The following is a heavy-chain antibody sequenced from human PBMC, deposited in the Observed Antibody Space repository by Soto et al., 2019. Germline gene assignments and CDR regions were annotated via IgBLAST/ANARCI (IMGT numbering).Heavy chain of an antibody. Sequence: PGESLKLSCQGSGYSFTNYLIVWVRQMPGKGLEWMGLIYHGDSDTKYSPSFQGQVTISAAKSINTAFLQWRSLKPSDTDMYYCARRGAGRGHYYDGMDVWGQGTTVTVSS. CDR3: ARRGAGRGHYYDGMDV. J-gene: IGHJ6*02. D-gene: IGHD6-19*01. V-gene: IGHV5-51*01. CDR1: GYSFTNYL. CDR2: IYHGDSDT.